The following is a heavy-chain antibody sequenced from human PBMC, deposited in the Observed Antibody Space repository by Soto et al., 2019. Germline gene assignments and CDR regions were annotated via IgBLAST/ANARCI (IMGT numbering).Heavy chain of an antibody. J-gene: IGHJ6*02. CDR2: IYYSGST. V-gene: IGHV4-59*01. D-gene: IGHD5-18*01. CDR1: GGSISSYY. Sequence: QVQLQESGPGLVKPSETLSLTCTVSGGSISSYYWSWIRQPPGKGLEWIGYIYYSGSTNYNPSLKSRVTISVDTSKNQFSLKLSSVTAADTAVYYCAREIGLSYMGYGMDVWGQGTTVTVSS. CDR3: AREIGLSYMGYGMDV.